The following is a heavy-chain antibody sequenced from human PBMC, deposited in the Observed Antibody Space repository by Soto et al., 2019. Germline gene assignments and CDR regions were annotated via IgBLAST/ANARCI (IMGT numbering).Heavy chain of an antibody. CDR2: IYYSGST. J-gene: IGHJ6*02. D-gene: IGHD4-17*01. Sequence: SETLSLTCTVSGGSISRYYWSWIRQHPGKGLEWIGYIYYSGSTYYNPSLKSRVTISVDTSKNQFSLKLSSVTAADTAVYYCARAPNSDYGDYGNYYGMDVWGQGTTVTVSS. CDR1: GGSISRYY. CDR3: ARAPNSDYGDYGNYYGMDV. V-gene: IGHV4-59*06.